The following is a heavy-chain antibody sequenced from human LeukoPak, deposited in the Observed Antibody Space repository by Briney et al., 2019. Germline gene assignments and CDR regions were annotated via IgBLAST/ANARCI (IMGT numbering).Heavy chain of an antibody. J-gene: IGHJ4*02. Sequence: ASVKVSCKASGYTFTSYGISWVRQAPGQGLEWMGWISAYNGNTNYAQKLQGRVTMTTDTSTSTAYMELRSLRSDDTAVYYCASARDGDPHFDYWGQGTLVTVSS. CDR1: GYTFTSYG. V-gene: IGHV1-18*01. D-gene: IGHD7-27*01. CDR3: ASARDGDPHFDY. CDR2: ISAYNGNT.